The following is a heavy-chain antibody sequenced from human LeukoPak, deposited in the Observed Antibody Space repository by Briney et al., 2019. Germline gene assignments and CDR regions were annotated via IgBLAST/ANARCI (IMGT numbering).Heavy chain of an antibody. V-gene: IGHV4-39*01. CDR1: GGSISSSSYY. CDR3: ATLWFGELPAGGWFDP. CDR2: IYYSGST. Sequence: SETLSLTCTVSGGSISSSSYYWGWIRQPPGKGLEWIGSIYYSGSTYYNPSLKSRVTISVDTSKNQFSLKLSSVTAADTAVYYCATLWFGELPAGGWFDPWGQGTLVTVSS. D-gene: IGHD3-10*01. J-gene: IGHJ5*02.